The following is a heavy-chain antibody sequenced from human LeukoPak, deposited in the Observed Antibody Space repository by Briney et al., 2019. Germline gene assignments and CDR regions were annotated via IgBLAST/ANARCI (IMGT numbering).Heavy chain of an antibody. CDR3: ARAPLNGEYYYGMDV. J-gene: IGHJ6*02. Sequence: GGSLRLSCAASGFTFSDYYMSWIRQAPGKGLEWVSYISSSGSTIYYADSVKGRFTISRDNAKNSLYLQMNSLRAEDTAVYYCARAPLNGEYYYGMDVWGQGTLVPVSS. D-gene: IGHD3-10*01. CDR1: GFTFSDYY. CDR2: ISSSGSTI. V-gene: IGHV3-11*01.